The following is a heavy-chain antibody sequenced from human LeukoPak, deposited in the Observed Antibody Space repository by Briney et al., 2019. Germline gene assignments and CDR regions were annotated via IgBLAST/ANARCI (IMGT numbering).Heavy chain of an antibody. V-gene: IGHV4-34*01. D-gene: IGHD3-22*01. J-gene: IGHJ4*02. Sequence: PSETLSLTCAVDGGSFSGYYWSWIRPPPGKGLEWIGEINHSGSTNYNPSLKSRVTISVDTSKNQFSLKLSSVTAADTAVYYCARGRVYYDSSGYYHFGYWGQGTLVTVSS. CDR1: GGSFSGYY. CDR2: INHSGST. CDR3: ARGRVYYDSSGYYHFGY.